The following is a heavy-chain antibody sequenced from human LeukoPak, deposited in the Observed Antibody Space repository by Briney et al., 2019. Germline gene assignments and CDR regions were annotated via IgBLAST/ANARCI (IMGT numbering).Heavy chain of an antibody. D-gene: IGHD1-26*01. CDR1: GFTFSHYA. Sequence: GGSLRFSCAASGFTFSHYAMHWVRQAPGKGLEWVAVISYDGSHQYSADSVKGRLTISRDNSRHTLYLQMNSLRPEDTAVYYCARARNGTLKYWGQGTLVTVSS. J-gene: IGHJ4*02. CDR2: ISYDGSHQ. CDR3: ARARNGTLKY. V-gene: IGHV3-30*01.